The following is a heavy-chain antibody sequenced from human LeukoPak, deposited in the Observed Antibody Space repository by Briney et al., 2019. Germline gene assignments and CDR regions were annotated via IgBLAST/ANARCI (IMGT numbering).Heavy chain of an antibody. V-gene: IGHV3-74*01. J-gene: IGHJ6*03. D-gene: IGHD5-18*01. CDR1: GFTFSSYW. CDR2: INSDGSST. CDR3: ARSEWDTASMDV. Sequence: PGGSLRLSCAASGFTFSSYWMHWVRHAPGKGLVWVSRINSDGSSTSYADSVKGRFTISRDNAKNTLYLQMNSLRAEDTDVYYCARSEWDTASMDVWGKGTTVTISS.